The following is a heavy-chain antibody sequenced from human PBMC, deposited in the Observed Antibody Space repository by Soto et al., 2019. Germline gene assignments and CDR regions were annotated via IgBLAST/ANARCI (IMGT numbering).Heavy chain of an antibody. CDR2: INYRGTT. Sequence: QVRLQESGPGLVKPSQTLSLTCTVSGGSTTSGAYYWGWVRQQPGKGPEWIAYINYRGTTYYNPSLKSRVTMSIDTSKNYFSLNVTSLSAADTAVYYCARVSATGTRWFDPLGQGTLVTVSS. V-gene: IGHV4-31*03. CDR3: ARVSATGTRWFDP. D-gene: IGHD6-13*01. J-gene: IGHJ5*02. CDR1: GGSTTSGAYY.